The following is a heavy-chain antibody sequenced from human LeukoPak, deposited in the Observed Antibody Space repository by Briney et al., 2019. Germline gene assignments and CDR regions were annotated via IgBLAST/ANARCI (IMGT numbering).Heavy chain of an antibody. D-gene: IGHD1-26*01. V-gene: IGHV4-59*01. Sequence: SSETLSLTCTVSGGSINSYYWSWIRQPPGKGLEWIAYIYYSGSTSYNPSLKSRVTISVDTSKNQFSLKLNSVTAADTAMYYCARLFHLALSGNYPFDYWGQGTLVTVSS. CDR2: IYYSGST. J-gene: IGHJ4*02. CDR1: GGSINSYY. CDR3: ARLFHLALSGNYPFDY.